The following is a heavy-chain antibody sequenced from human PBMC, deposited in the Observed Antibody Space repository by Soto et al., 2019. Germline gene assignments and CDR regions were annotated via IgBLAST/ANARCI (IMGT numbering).Heavy chain of an antibody. Sequence: QITLKESGPTLVRPTQTLTLTCTVSGFSLDTWGVGVGWIRQSPGTAPEWLALIYWDDDKRYSPSLKNRLTITKDTSKNQVVLTATNMDPVDTVTYYCARALGSWGSYYFDHWGQGTLVTVSS. CDR3: ARALGSWGSYYFDH. D-gene: IGHD3-16*01. CDR2: IYWDDDK. J-gene: IGHJ4*02. V-gene: IGHV2-5*02. CDR1: GFSLDTWGVG.